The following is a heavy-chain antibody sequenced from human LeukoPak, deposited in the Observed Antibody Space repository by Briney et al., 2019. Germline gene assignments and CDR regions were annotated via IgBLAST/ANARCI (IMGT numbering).Heavy chain of an antibody. J-gene: IGHJ4*02. CDR3: ARHLGHSSGSKRGFDY. Sequence: GASVKVSCKTSGYTFSTYGISWVRQAPGQGLEWLGWISGRNGNANYVQEFQGRVTMTTDTSTTTAYMELRSLTSDDTAVYFCARHLGHSSGSKRGFDYWGQGTPVIVSS. CDR2: ISGRNGNA. D-gene: IGHD6-19*01. CDR1: GYTFSTYG. V-gene: IGHV1-18*01.